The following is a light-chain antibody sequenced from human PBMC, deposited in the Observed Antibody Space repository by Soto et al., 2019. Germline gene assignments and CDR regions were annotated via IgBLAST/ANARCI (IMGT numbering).Light chain of an antibody. CDR2: AAS. J-gene: IGKJ1*01. V-gene: IGKV3-15*01. CDR1: QSVSSN. CDR3: QQYINLTVT. Sequence: EIVMTQSPATLSVSPGERATLSCRASQSVSSNLSWYQQQPGQAPRLLIYAASTRTTVIPTRFSGSGSGKEFTLTISSLQSEDFAVYYCQQYINLTVTFGQGTKVEIK.